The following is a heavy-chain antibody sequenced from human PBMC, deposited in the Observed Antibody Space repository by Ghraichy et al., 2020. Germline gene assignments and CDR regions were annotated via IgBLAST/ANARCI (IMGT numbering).Heavy chain of an antibody. CDR3: ARGGSGWSFDH. V-gene: IGHV3-13*01. CDR1: GFTFSSFD. Sequence: LSLTCAASGFTFSSFDMHWVRQATGKGLEWVSTIGTSGDTYYAGSVKGRVTISRENAKSSLYLQVNSLRAGDTSVYYCARGGSGWSFDHWGQGTLVTVSS. D-gene: IGHD6-19*01. J-gene: IGHJ4*02. CDR2: IGTSGDT.